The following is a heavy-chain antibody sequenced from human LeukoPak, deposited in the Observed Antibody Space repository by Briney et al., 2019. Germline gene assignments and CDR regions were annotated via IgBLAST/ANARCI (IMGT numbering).Heavy chain of an antibody. Sequence: PSETLSLTCNVSGGSMNTYYWSWVRQPPGEALEWIGYVYSNGYTNYNPSLRSRVTMSVDTSKNQFSLKLSSVTAADTAVYYCARSPYCTSTSCYGAGTINYWGQGSLVIVSS. CDR3: ARSPYCTSTSCYGAGTINY. J-gene: IGHJ4*02. D-gene: IGHD2-2*01. CDR1: GGSMNTYY. CDR2: VYSNGYT. V-gene: IGHV4-59*01.